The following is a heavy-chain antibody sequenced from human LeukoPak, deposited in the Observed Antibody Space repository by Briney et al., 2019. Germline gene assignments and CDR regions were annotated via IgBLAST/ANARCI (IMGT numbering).Heavy chain of an antibody. CDR3: ARARNYYDSSGYYGY. Sequence: SETLSLTCTVSGGSISCSSYYWGWIRQPPGKGLEWIGSIYYSGSTYYNPSLKSRVTISVDTSKNQFSLKLSSVTAADTAVYYCARARNYYDSSGYYGYWGQGTLVTVSS. CDR1: GGSISCSSYY. V-gene: IGHV4-39*07. CDR2: IYYSGST. D-gene: IGHD3-22*01. J-gene: IGHJ4*02.